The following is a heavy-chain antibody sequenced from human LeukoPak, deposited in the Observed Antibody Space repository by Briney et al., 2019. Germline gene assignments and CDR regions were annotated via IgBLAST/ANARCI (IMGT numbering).Heavy chain of an antibody. CDR3: ARIYYDSSGYRLFDY. Sequence: GGSLRLSCAASGFTFSSYWMSWVRQAPGKGLEWVANIKEEGSGKYYVDSVKGRFTVSRDNAKNSLYLQMNSLRAEDTAVYYCARIYYDSSGYRLFDYWGQGTLVTVSS. V-gene: IGHV3-7*02. D-gene: IGHD3-22*01. J-gene: IGHJ4*02. CDR1: GFTFSSYW. CDR2: IKEEGSGK.